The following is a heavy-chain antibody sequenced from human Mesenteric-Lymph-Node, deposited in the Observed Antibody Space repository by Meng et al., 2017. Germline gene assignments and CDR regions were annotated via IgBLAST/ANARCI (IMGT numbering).Heavy chain of an antibody. J-gene: IGHJ6*02. CDR1: GFTFNICA. CDR2: ISPDGSDK. Sequence: GESLKISCAASGFTFNICAMHWVRQAPGKGLEWVAAISPDGSDKYYADSVRGRFTLSRDNSKNTLYVQMNRLRVKNTAVYCCARGNRVDFFYYGMDVWGQGTMVTVSS. CDR3: ARGNRVDFFYYGMDV. D-gene: IGHD2-15*01. V-gene: IGHV3-30-3*01.